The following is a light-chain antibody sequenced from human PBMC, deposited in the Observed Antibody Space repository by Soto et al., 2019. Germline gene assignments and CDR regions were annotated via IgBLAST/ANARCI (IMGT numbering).Light chain of an antibody. Sequence: EIVFTQSLCTLSLSPGERATLSCRASQSLSSSYLAWYQQKPGQAPRLLIYGASSRATAIPDRFSGSGSGTDFTLTINRLEPEDFAVYYCQHFGSSLTFGGGTMVDIK. J-gene: IGKJ4*01. CDR2: GAS. V-gene: IGKV3-20*01. CDR1: QSLSSSY. CDR3: QHFGSSLT.